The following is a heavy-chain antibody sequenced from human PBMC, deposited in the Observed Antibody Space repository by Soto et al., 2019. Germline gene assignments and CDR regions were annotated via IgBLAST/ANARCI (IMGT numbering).Heavy chain of an antibody. Sequence: EVQLLESGGGLVQPGGSLRLSCAASGFTFSSYAMSWVREAPGKGLEWVSAISGSGGSTYYADSVKGRFTISRDNSKNTLYLQMNRLRAEDTAVYYCAPLGATMVGDYGMDVWGQGTTVTVSS. CDR2: ISGSGGST. CDR1: GFTFSSYA. CDR3: APLGATMVGDYGMDV. J-gene: IGHJ6*02. V-gene: IGHV3-23*01. D-gene: IGHD3-10*01.